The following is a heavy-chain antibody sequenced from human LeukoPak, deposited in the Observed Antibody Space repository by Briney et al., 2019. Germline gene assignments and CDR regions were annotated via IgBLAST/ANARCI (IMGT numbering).Heavy chain of an antibody. D-gene: IGHD3-10*01. Sequence: SETLSLTCTVSGGSISSYYGSWIRQPTGKGLEWIGRIYTSGSTNYNPSLKSRVSMSVDTSKNQLSLKLSSVTAADTAVYYCARESNYHGSGTGWFDPWGQGTLVTVSS. J-gene: IGHJ5*02. CDR2: IYTSGST. V-gene: IGHV4-4*07. CDR1: GGSISSYY. CDR3: ARESNYHGSGTGWFDP.